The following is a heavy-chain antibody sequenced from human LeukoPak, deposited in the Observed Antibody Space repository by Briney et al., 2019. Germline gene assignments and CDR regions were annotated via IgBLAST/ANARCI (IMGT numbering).Heavy chain of an antibody. Sequence: SETLSLTRTLSAGSISSYYGNWIRQPAGKGLEWIGRIYTSGSTNYNPSLKSRVTISVDKSKNQFSLKLSSVTAADTAGYYCARGYRSSFVYWGQGTLVTVSS. J-gene: IGHJ4*02. CDR1: AGSISSYY. CDR3: ARGYRSSFVY. D-gene: IGHD6-19*01. CDR2: IYTSGST. V-gene: IGHV4-4*07.